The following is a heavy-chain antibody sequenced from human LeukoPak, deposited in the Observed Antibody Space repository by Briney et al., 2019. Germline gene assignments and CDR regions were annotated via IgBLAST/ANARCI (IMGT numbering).Heavy chain of an antibody. Sequence: SETLSLTCAVYGGSFSGYYWSWIRQPPGKGLEWIGEINHSGSTNYNPSLKSRVTISVDTSKNQFSLKLSSVTDADTAVYYCARRPYSSGWYPRYWFDPWGQGTLVTVSS. CDR3: ARRPYSSGWYPRYWFDP. D-gene: IGHD6-13*01. J-gene: IGHJ5*02. V-gene: IGHV4-34*01. CDR2: INHSGST. CDR1: GGSFSGYY.